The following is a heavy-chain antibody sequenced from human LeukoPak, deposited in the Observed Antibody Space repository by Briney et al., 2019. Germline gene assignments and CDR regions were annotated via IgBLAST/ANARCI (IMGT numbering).Heavy chain of an antibody. J-gene: IGHJ6*03. V-gene: IGHV4-59*01. CDR3: ARGIVGERVDYYYMDV. CDR2: IYYSGST. CDR1: GGSITSYY. Sequence: SETLSLTCTVSGGSITSYYWSWIRQPPGKGLEWIGYIYYSGSTNYNPSLKSRVTISVDTSKNQFSLKLSSVTAADTAAYYCARGIVGERVDYYYMDVWGKGTTVTVSS. D-gene: IGHD1-26*01.